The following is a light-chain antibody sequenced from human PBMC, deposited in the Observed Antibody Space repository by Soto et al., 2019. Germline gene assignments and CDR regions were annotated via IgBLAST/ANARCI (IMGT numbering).Light chain of an antibody. CDR1: QSLLHTDGYNY. V-gene: IGKV2-28*01. J-gene: IGKJ1*01. Sequence: DTVMTQSPLSLPVTPGEPASISCWSSQSLLHTDGYNYLDWYLQKPGQSPQLLIYLGSYWASGVPDRFSGSGSRTDFTLKISRVEAADVGVYYCMQALQTPPTFGQGTKLEI. CDR3: MQALQTPPT. CDR2: LGS.